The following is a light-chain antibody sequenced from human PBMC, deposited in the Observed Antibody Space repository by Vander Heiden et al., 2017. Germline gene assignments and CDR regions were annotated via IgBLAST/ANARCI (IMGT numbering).Light chain of an antibody. CDR2: DDS. CDR1: NIGSKS. V-gene: IGLV3-21*02. Sequence: SYVLTQPHSVSVAPGQTVRITCGGDNIGSKSMHWYQEKPGQAPVRGVVDDSDRPSGIPERFAGSNSGKKGTLTISRVEAGDEADDDCQEWDNNSDQSVFGGWTKVPVL. J-gene: IGLJ2*01. CDR3: QEWDNNSDQSV.